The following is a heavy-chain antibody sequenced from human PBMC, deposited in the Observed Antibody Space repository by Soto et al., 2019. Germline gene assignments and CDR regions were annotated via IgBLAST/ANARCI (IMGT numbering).Heavy chain of an antibody. J-gene: IGHJ6*01. CDR1: GGTFSNYA. D-gene: IGHD4-17*01. CDR3: ARDLRGMGFYYGMDV. CDR2: IIPSYTE. Sequence: QVQLVQSGAEVKKPGSSVKVSCKASGGTFSNYAINWVRQAPGQGLEWMGGIIPSYTENYAQKFQGRVTITADESTSTVYMELSSLRSEDTAVYFCARDLRGMGFYYGMDVWGQGTPVTVSS. V-gene: IGHV1-69*01.